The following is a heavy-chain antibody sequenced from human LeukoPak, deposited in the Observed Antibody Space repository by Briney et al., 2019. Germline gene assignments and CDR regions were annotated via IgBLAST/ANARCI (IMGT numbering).Heavy chain of an antibody. Sequence: PSETLSLTCAVSGGSITSSSYYWGWIRQPPGKGLEWSGSIFYSGSSHYNPSLKSRLTISVDTSKNQFSLRLSSVTAADTAVYYCARGGFTSPFDYWGQGTLVTVSS. D-gene: IGHD3-3*01. V-gene: IGHV4-39*01. CDR1: GGSITSSSYY. J-gene: IGHJ4*02. CDR3: ARGGFTSPFDY. CDR2: IFYSGSS.